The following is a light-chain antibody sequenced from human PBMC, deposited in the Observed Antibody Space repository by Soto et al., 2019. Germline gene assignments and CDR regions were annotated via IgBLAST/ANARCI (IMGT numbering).Light chain of an antibody. Sequence: QSVLTQPASVSGSPGQSITISCTGTSSDVGSYNLVSWYQQHPGKAPKLMIYEGSKRPSGVSNRFSGSKSVNTASLTISGLQAEDEADYYCCSYAGSSTFEGVVFGGGTKLTVL. CDR3: CSYAGSSTFEGVV. V-gene: IGLV2-23*03. CDR1: SSDVGSYNL. J-gene: IGLJ2*01. CDR2: EGS.